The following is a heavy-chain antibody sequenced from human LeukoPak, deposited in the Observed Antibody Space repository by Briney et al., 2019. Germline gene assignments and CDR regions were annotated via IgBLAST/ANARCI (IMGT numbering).Heavy chain of an antibody. J-gene: IGHJ6*02. CDR2: IIPLFDTT. CDR3: SLYCSGGSCRQRGYYFGMDV. Sequence: SVNVSCKASGGTFSNHVISWVRQAPGQGLEWMGGIIPLFDTTESAQKFQGRVTITADESTNTAYMELSSLRSEDTAVYYCSLYCSGGSCRQRGYYFGMDVWGQGTTVTVSS. CDR1: GGTFSNHV. D-gene: IGHD2-15*01. V-gene: IGHV1-69*13.